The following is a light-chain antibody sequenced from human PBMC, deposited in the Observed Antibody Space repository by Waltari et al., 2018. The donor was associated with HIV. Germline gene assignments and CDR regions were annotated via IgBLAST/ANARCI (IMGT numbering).Light chain of an antibody. J-gene: IGLJ2*01. CDR1: SSDVGGYNY. Sequence: QSALTQPASVSGSPGQSITISCTGTSSDVGGYNYVSWYQQHPGKAPKLMIYEVSNRPSGVSNRFSGSKSGNTASLTISGLQAEDEADYYCTSYRSNYFVLFGGGTKLTVL. CDR3: TSYRSNYFVL. CDR2: EVS. V-gene: IGLV2-14*01.